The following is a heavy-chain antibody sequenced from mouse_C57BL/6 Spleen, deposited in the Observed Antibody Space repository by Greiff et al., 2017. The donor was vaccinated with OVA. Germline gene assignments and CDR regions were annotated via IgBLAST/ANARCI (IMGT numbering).Heavy chain of an antibody. Sequence: EVQLMESEGGLVQPGSSMKLSCTASGFTFSDYYMAWVRQVPEKGLEWVANINYDGSSTYYLDSLKSRFIISRDNAKNILYLQMSSLKSEDTATYYCARGGLLDYAMDYWGQGTSVTVSS. J-gene: IGHJ4*01. CDR3: ARGGLLDYAMDY. CDR1: GFTFSDYY. CDR2: INYDGSST. D-gene: IGHD2-13*01. V-gene: IGHV5-16*01.